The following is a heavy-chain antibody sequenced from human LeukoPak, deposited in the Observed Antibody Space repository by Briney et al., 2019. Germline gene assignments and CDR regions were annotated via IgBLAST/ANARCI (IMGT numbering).Heavy chain of an antibody. CDR3: ARHRGRYYDSGSYYYFDY. Sequence: SETLSLTCTVSGGSISSSGYYWGWIRQPPGKGLEWVGSVYYTGSTFYNPSLKSRVTTSIDTSKNHFSLNLSSVTAADTAVYYCARHRGRYYDSGSYYYFDYWGQGTLVTVSS. V-gene: IGHV4-39*02. CDR1: GGSISSSGYY. D-gene: IGHD3-10*01. CDR2: VYYTGST. J-gene: IGHJ4*02.